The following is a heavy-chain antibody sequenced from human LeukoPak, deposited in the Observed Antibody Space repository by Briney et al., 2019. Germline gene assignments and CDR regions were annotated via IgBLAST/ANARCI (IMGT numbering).Heavy chain of an antibody. V-gene: IGHV4-34*01. CDR2: INDSGST. CDR1: GGSFSGHF. J-gene: IGHJ4*02. D-gene: IGHD6-13*01. Sequence: PSETLSLTCAVYGGSFSGHFWSWIRQPPGKGLEWIGEINDSGSTYYNPSLKSRVTISVDTSKNQFSLKLSSVTAADTAVYYCARIAAAGLYYFDYWGQGTLVTVSS. CDR3: ARIAAAGLYYFDY.